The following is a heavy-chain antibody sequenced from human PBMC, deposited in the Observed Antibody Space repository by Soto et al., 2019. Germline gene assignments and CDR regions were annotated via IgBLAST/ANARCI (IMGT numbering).Heavy chain of an antibody. CDR2: INMDGGSI. V-gene: IGHV3-48*01. J-gene: IGHJ4*02. Sequence: GGSLRLSCAASGFTFSSYGMHWVRQAPGKGLEWVSYINMDGGSIHYAESVKGRFTISRDNGRNSLSLQMDSLRVEDTAVYYCARTNSSGFYFDYWGQGTLVTVSS. CDR3: ARTNSSGFYFDY. D-gene: IGHD6-19*01. CDR1: GFTFSSYG.